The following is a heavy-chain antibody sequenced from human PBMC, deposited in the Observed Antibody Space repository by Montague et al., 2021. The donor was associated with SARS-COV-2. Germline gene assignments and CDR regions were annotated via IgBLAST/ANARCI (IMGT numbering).Heavy chain of an antibody. D-gene: IGHD3-22*01. CDR3: ARSPEPMIILIITSLNWYFDL. V-gene: IGHV4-31*03. Sequence: TLSLTCTVSGASISGGGYYWSWIRQHPGKGLEWMGYIYYSGSTYYNPSLKGRVTIPVDTSKNQFSLKMSSVTAADTAVYYCARSPEPMIILIITSLNWYFDLWGRGTLVTVSS. J-gene: IGHJ2*01. CDR2: IYYSGST. CDR1: GASISGGGYY.